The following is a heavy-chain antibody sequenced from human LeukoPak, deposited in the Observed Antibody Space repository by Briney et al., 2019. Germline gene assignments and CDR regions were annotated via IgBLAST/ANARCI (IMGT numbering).Heavy chain of an antibody. V-gene: IGHV1-8*01. CDR3: ARGTVEQWLVLGHYYYGMDV. Sequence: ASVKVSCKASGYTFTSYDINWVRQATGQGLEWMGWMNPNSGNTGYAQKFQGRVTMTRNTSISTAYMELSSLRSEDTAVYYCARGTVEQWLVLGHYYYGMDVWGQGTTVAVSS. CDR2: MNPNSGNT. CDR1: GYTFTSYD. J-gene: IGHJ6*02. D-gene: IGHD6-19*01.